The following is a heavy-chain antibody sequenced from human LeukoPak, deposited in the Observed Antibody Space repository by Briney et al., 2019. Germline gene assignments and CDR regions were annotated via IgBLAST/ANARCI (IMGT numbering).Heavy chain of an antibody. V-gene: IGHV3-23*01. D-gene: IGHD5-18*01. CDR1: GFTFSSYA. Sequence: GGSLRLSCAASGFTFSSYAMSWVRQAPGKGLEWVSAISGSGGSTYYADSVKGRFTISRGNSKNTLYLQMNSLRAEDTAVYYCAKDRIQLTLQWVYWGQGTLVTVSS. CDR3: AKDRIQLTLQWVY. J-gene: IGHJ4*02. CDR2: ISGSGGST.